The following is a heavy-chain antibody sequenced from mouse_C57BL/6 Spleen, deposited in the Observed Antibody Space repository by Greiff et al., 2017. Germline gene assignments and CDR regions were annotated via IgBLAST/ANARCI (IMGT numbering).Heavy chain of an antibody. J-gene: IGHJ4*01. Sequence: EVNVVESGGGLVKPGGSLKLSCAASGFTFSDYGMHWVRQAPEKGLEWVAYISSGSSTIYYADTVKGRFTISRDNAKNTLFLQMTSLRSEDTAMYYCARMITTGAMDYWGQGTSVTVSS. CDR3: ARMITTGAMDY. V-gene: IGHV5-17*01. CDR1: GFTFSDYG. CDR2: ISSGSSTI. D-gene: IGHD2-4*01.